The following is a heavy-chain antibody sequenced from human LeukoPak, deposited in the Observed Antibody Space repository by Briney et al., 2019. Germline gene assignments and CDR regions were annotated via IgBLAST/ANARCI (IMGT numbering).Heavy chain of an antibody. J-gene: IGHJ4*02. D-gene: IGHD6-19*01. Sequence: SETLSLTCSVSGGSISSGSHYWSWIRQPAGKGLDWIGRIYSSGSANYNPSLKSRVTISVDASKNQFSLRLTSVTAADTAVYYCARRDTGWNYFDYWGQGILVTVSS. V-gene: IGHV4-61*02. CDR2: IYSSGSA. CDR3: ARRDTGWNYFDY. CDR1: GGSISSGSHY.